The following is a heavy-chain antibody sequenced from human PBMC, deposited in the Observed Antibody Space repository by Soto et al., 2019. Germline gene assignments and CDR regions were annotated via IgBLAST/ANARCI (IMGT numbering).Heavy chain of an antibody. CDR1: GYTFTSYY. D-gene: IGHD4-17*01. J-gene: IGHJ4*02. CDR2: INPSGGST. V-gene: IGHV1-46*01. CDR3: ARGVPIRDYGDYGDHYFDY. Sequence: ASVKVSCKASGYTFTSYYMHWVRQAPGQGLEWKGIINPSGGSTSYAQKFQGRVTMTRDTSTSTVYMELSSLRSEDTAVYYCARGVPIRDYGDYGDHYFDYWGQGTLVTVSS.